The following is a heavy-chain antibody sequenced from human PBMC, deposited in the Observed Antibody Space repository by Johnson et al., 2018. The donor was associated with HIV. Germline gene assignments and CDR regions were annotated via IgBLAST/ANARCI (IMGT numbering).Heavy chain of an antibody. CDR2: INWNGGST. CDR1: GFTFDDYG. V-gene: IGHV3-20*04. Sequence: VQLVESGGGVVRPGRSLRLSCAASGFTFDDYGMTWVRQPPGKGLEWVSGINWNGGSTGYADSVKGRFTISRDNSKNTLYLQMNSLRAEDTAVYYCARVYSSSSAHAFDIWGQGTMVTVSS. CDR3: ARVYSSSSAHAFDI. D-gene: IGHD6-6*01. J-gene: IGHJ3*02.